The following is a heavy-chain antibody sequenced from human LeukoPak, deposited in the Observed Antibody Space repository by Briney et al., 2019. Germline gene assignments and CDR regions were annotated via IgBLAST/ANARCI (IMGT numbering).Heavy chain of an antibody. CDR2: INPNSGGT. CDR1: GYTFTGHY. CDR3: ARGRIVVVPYFDY. J-gene: IGHJ4*02. D-gene: IGHD2-2*01. Sequence: ASVKVSCKASGYTFTGHYMHWVRQAPGQGLEWMGWINPNSGGTNYAQKFQGRVTMTRDTSISTAYMELSRLRSDDTAVYYCARGRIVVVPYFDYWGRGTLVTVSS. V-gene: IGHV1-2*02.